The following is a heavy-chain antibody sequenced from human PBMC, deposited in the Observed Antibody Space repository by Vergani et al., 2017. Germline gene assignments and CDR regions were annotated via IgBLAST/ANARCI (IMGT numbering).Heavy chain of an antibody. Sequence: EVQLVESGGGLVQPGRSLRLSCAASGFTFDAYAMHWFRHAPGKGLGWVSGINWNSDSIAYADPVKGRFTISRDNAKNSLYLQMNSLRAEDTALYYCVKDIAASGNYWYFDLWGRGTLVTVSS. CDR2: INWNSDSI. CDR3: VKDIAASGNYWYFDL. V-gene: IGHV3-9*01. CDR1: GFTFDAYA. J-gene: IGHJ2*01. D-gene: IGHD6-13*01.